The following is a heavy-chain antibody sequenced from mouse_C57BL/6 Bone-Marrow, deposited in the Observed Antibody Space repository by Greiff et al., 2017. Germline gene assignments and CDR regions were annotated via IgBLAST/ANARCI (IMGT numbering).Heavy chain of an antibody. J-gene: IGHJ4*01. CDR2: INPYNGGT. CDR1: GYTFTDYY. V-gene: IGHV1-19*01. D-gene: IGHD2-10*02. CDR3: ASGYGNFLWYAMDY. Sequence: VQLQQSGPVLVKPGASVKMSCKASGYTFTDYYMNWVKQSHGKSLEWIGVINPYNGGTSYNQKFKGKATLTVDKSSSTAYMELNSRTSEDSAVYYCASGYGNFLWYAMDYWGQGTSVTVSS.